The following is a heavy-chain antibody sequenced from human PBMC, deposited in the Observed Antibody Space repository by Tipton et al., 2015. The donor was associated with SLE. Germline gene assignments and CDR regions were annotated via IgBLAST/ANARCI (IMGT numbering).Heavy chain of an antibody. V-gene: IGHV4-34*01. CDR1: GYSISSGYY. CDR2: INHSGST. Sequence: LRLSCAVSGYSISSGYYWSWIRQPPGKGLEWIGEINHSGSTNYNPSLKSRVTISVDTSKNQFSLKLSSVTAADTAVYYCARHEVVDAFDIWGQGTMVTVSS. CDR3: ARHEVVDAFDI. D-gene: IGHD2-15*01. J-gene: IGHJ3*02.